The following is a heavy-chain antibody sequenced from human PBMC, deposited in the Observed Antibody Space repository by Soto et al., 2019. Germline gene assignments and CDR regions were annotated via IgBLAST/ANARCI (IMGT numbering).Heavy chain of an antibody. D-gene: IGHD3-10*01. V-gene: IGHV3-23*01. CDR1: GFTLSTYA. Sequence: EVQLLESGGGLVQPGGSLRLSCVASGFTLSTYAMSWVRQAPGKGLEWVSGITGSGGSTYYADSVKGRFTISRDNSKSTVLLHVNRLRAEDPAVYYCVKNRGNPSGQFEIWGQRTKVTLSS. J-gene: IGHJ3*02. CDR3: VKNRGNPSGQFEI. CDR2: ITGSGGST.